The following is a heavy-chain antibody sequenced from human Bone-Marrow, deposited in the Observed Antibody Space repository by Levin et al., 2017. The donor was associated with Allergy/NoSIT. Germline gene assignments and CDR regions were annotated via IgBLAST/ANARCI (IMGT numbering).Heavy chain of an antibody. CDR1: GGSISSGGHH. V-gene: IGHV4-31*03. D-gene: IGHD2-2*03. J-gene: IGHJ4*02. Sequence: SCTVSGGSISSGGHHWSWIRQHPGKGLEWIGYIYNSGSTYYNPSLKSRVMISVDTSKNQFSLKVSSVTAADTAVYYCAREDGSTVDCWGQGTLVTVSS. CDR2: IYNSGST. CDR3: AREDGSTVDC.